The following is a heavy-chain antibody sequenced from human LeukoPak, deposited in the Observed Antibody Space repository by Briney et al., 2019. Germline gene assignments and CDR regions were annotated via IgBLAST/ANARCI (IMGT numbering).Heavy chain of an antibody. CDR1: GFTFRGYG. CDR2: IRGSGVTT. Sequence: PGGSLRLSCAASGFTFRGYGMSWVRQAPGKGLEWVSAIRGSGVTTYYADSVKGRFTISRDNSRTTLYLLMNSLRAEDTAVYYCVRDGSSWGNFDYWGQGTLVSVSS. V-gene: IGHV3-23*01. CDR3: VRDGSSWGNFDY. D-gene: IGHD7-27*01. J-gene: IGHJ4*02.